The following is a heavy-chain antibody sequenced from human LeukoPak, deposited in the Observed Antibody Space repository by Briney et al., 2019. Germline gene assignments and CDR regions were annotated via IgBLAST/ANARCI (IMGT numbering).Heavy chain of an antibody. D-gene: IGHD3-3*01. V-gene: IGHV3-48*03. CDR1: GFTFSNYE. J-gene: IGHJ4*02. CDR3: ARETSECDY. Sequence: GGSLRLSCAASGFTFSNYEMNWVRQAPGKGLEWFSYISSSGSTKYYAYSVKGRFTISRDNAKNSLYLQMNSLRAEDTAVYYCARETSECDYWGQGTLVTVSS. CDR2: ISSSGSTK.